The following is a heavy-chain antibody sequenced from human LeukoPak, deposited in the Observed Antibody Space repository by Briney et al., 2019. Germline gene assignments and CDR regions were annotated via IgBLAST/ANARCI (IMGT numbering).Heavy chain of an antibody. D-gene: IGHD2-21*02. J-gene: IGHJ3*02. CDR3: ARAYCGGDCLYDAFDI. CDR2: IYYSGST. Sequence: PSETLSLTCTVSGGSISSSSYYWGWIRQPPGKGLEWIGSIYYSGSTYYNPFLKSRVTISVDTSKNQFSLKLSSVTAADTAVYYCARAYCGGDCLYDAFDIWGQGTMVTVSS. CDR1: GGSISSSSYY. V-gene: IGHV4-39*07.